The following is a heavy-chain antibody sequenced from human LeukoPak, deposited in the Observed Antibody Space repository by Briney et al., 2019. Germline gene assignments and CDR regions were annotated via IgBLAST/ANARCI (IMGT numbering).Heavy chain of an antibody. J-gene: IGHJ4*02. V-gene: IGHV3-7*01. CDR3: AREPPYYYDSSGYFSTSFDY. D-gene: IGHD3-22*01. CDR2: IKQDGSEK. Sequence: PGGSLRLSCAASGFTFSSYWMSWVRQAPGKGLVWVANIKQDGSEKYYVDSVKGRFTISRDNAKNSLYLQMNSLRAEDTAVYYCAREPPYYYDSSGYFSTSFDYWGQGTLVTVSS. CDR1: GFTFSSYW.